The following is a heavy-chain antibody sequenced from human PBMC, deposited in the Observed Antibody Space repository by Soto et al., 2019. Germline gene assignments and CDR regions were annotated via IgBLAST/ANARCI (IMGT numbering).Heavy chain of an antibody. CDR1: GFTFDDHA. Sequence: EVQLVESGGGLVQPGRSLRLSCAASGFTFDDHAMHWVRQAPGKGLEWVSGISWNSGSIAYVGSVKGRFTISRDNAKNSLYLQMNSLGPEDTALYYCAKDEGDGTDYYYYYMDVWGKGTTVTVSS. V-gene: IGHV3-9*01. CDR2: ISWNSGSI. CDR3: AKDEGDGTDYYYYYMDV. J-gene: IGHJ6*03. D-gene: IGHD1-26*01.